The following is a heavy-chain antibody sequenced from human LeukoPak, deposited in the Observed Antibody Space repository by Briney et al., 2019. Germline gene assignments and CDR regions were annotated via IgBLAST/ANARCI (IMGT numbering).Heavy chain of an antibody. V-gene: IGHV4-31*03. CDR3: ARAPLYGGHADWFDP. CDR2: IHYSGST. CDR1: GGSISSSSYY. J-gene: IGHJ5*02. D-gene: IGHD4-23*01. Sequence: PSETLSLTCTVSGGSISSSSYYWSWLRQHPEKGLEWIGYIHYSGSTYFNPSLKSRVIMSVDTSKNQFSLKLSSVTAADTAVYYCARAPLYGGHADWFDPWGQGTLVTVSS.